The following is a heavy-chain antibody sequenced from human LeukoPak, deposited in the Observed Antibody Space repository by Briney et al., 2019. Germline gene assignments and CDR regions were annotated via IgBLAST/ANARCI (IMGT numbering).Heavy chain of an antibody. CDR3: ARDRRRDLLHAFDI. J-gene: IGHJ3*02. Sequence: SETLSLTCTVSGGSINNYYWTWIRQPAGKGLEWIGRIYTSGSTNYNPSLRSRVTMSIDTSNNQFSLDLSSVTAADTAVYYCARDRRRDLLHAFDIWGQGTMVTVSS. CDR2: IYTSGST. CDR1: GGSINNYY. V-gene: IGHV4-4*07. D-gene: IGHD1-26*01.